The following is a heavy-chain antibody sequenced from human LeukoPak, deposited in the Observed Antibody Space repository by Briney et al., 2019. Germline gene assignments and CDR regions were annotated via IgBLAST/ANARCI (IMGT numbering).Heavy chain of an antibody. CDR3: ARYSKPYYGSGSYLPSYFDY. Sequence: SETLSLTCSVSAGSISSSNYYWGWIRQPPGKGLEWIGSIYYSGRTYYNPSLKSRVTISVDTSKKQFSLKLSSVTAADTAVYYCARYSKPYYGSGSYLPSYFDYWGQGTLVTVSS. V-gene: IGHV4-39*01. J-gene: IGHJ4*02. CDR1: AGSISSSNYY. D-gene: IGHD3-10*01. CDR2: IYYSGRT.